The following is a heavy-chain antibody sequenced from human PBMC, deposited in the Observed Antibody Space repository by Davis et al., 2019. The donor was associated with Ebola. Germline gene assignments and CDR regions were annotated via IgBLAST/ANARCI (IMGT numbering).Heavy chain of an antibody. V-gene: IGHV3-30-3*01. J-gene: IGHJ4*02. Sequence: GESLKLSCAASGFTFSTQSMHWVRQAPGKGLEWVAVISHENDEYYADSVKGRFTMSRDNSRKMAFLQMSSLGADDTAVYYCATGATYYYADWGQGTQVTVSS. D-gene: IGHD3-22*01. CDR3: ATGATYYYAD. CDR2: ISHENDE. CDR1: GFTFSTQS.